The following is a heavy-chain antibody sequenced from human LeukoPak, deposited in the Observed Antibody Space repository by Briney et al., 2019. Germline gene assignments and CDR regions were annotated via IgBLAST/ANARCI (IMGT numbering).Heavy chain of an antibody. CDR2: VKIDGSST. D-gene: IGHD4-11*01. V-gene: IGHV3-74*01. CDR1: GFTFSIYA. J-gene: IGHJ4*02. Sequence: GRSLRLSCGASGFTFSIYAMLGVRHAPAEGLVWVSRVKIDGSSTSYADSVKGRFTISRVNARNTVYLQMNSLRAEDTAVYYCARDAFLGPVTDYLNYWGQETPVTVSS. CDR3: ARDAFLGPVTDYLNY.